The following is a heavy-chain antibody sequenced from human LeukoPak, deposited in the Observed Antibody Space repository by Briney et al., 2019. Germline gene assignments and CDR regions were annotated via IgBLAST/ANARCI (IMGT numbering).Heavy chain of an antibody. V-gene: IGHV3-48*03. CDR1: GFTFSSYG. D-gene: IGHD1-26*01. CDR2: ITATGSTI. J-gene: IGHJ3*01. Sequence: GGSLRLSCAASGFTFSSYGMNWVRQAPGKGLEWVSYITATGSTIYYADTVKGRFTISRDNARSSLFLSMSSLRAEDTAVYYCARSIIVGATGAFDVWGQGTMVTVS. CDR3: ARSIIVGATGAFDV.